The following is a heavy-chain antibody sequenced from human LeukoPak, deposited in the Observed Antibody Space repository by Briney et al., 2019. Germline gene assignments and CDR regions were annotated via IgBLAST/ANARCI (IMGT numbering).Heavy chain of an antibody. V-gene: IGHV4-34*01. CDR3: ASLHQVRGLTVFDY. CDR2: INHSGVT. D-gene: IGHD3-10*01. CDR1: GGSFSDYF. J-gene: IGHJ4*02. Sequence: PSETLSLTCAVYGGSFSDYFWGWIRQPPGKGLEWIGEINHSGVTYYNPSLKSRVTISIDTSKNQFSLKVSSVTAADTAVYYCASLHQVRGLTVFDYWGQGTLVTVSS.